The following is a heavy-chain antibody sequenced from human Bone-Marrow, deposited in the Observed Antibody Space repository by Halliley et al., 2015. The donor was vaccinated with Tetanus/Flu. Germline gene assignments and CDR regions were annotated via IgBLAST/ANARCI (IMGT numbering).Heavy chain of an antibody. Sequence: VSSIIPSSTSIFHADSVKGRFPISRDNAQNPLSLQMNGLRAEDTAVYYCGREGSGNYDDAFDIWGQGTMVTVSS. J-gene: IGHJ3*02. V-gene: IGHV3-21*01. CDR2: IIPSSTSI. CDR3: GREGSGNYDDAFDI. D-gene: IGHD1-26*01.